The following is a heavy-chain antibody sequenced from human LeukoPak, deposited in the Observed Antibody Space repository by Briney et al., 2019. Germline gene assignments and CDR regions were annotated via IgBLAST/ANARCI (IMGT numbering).Heavy chain of an antibody. V-gene: IGHV3-30*04. CDR1: GFNLTNYA. CDR2: ISYSGDNK. Sequence: GGSLRLSCAASGFNLTNYAMHWVRQAPGKGLEWVTLISYSGDNKYYADSVKGRFTFSRDKSKNTLYLQMSSLRPEDSAVYYCASDPRDGGQNVWGKGTTVTVSS. D-gene: IGHD5-24*01. CDR3: ASDPRDGGQNV. J-gene: IGHJ6*04.